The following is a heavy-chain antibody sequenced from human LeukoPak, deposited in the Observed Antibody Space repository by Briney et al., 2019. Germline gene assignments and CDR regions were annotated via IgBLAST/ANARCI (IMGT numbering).Heavy chain of an antibody. CDR2: MSYEGSNQ. Sequence: GGSLRLSCAASGFTFSSYAMHWVRQAPGKGLEWVAAMSYEGSNQYYPDSVKGRFTISRDNSKNTLYLQMNGLTAEDTAVYYCARAGAYGGNPLDYWGQGTLVTVSS. V-gene: IGHV3-30-3*01. J-gene: IGHJ4*02. CDR1: GFTFSSYA. D-gene: IGHD4-23*01. CDR3: ARAGAYGGNPLDY.